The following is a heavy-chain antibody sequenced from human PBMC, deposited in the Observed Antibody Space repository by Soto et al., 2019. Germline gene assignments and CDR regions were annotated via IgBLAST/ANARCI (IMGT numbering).Heavy chain of an antibody. J-gene: IGHJ6*02. V-gene: IGHV4-30-2*01. CDR2: IYHSGST. CDR3: AGARGGFLGSPGMDV. D-gene: IGHD3-3*01. Sequence: QLQLQESGSGLVKPSQTLSLICAVSGGSISSGGYSWSWIRQPPGKGLEWIGYIYHSGSTYYNPSLKSRVNMSVDRSKNQSSLKLSSVTAADTAVYYCAGARGGFLGSPGMDVWGQGTTVTVSS. CDR1: GGSISSGGYS.